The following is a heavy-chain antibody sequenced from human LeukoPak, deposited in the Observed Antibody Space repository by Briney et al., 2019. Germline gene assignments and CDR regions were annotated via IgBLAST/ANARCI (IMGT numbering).Heavy chain of an antibody. CDR1: GFTFSSFA. J-gene: IGHJ4*02. CDR3: ARGSMYYYDSSGYSDY. CDR2: ISDSGGGRT. V-gene: IGHV3-23*01. D-gene: IGHD3-22*01. Sequence: RPGGSLRLSCAASGFTFSSFAMSWVRQAQGKGLEWVSGISDSGGGRTYYADSVKGRFTISRDNSKNTLYLQMNGLRAEDTAVYYCARGSMYYYDSSGYSDYWGQGTLVTVSS.